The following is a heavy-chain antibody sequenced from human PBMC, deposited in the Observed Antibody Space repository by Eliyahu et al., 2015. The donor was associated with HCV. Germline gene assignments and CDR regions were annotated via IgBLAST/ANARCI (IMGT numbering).Heavy chain of an antibody. CDR2: ISWDSGFM. CDR1: GFXFXNFA. J-gene: IGHJ4*02. V-gene: IGHV3-9*01. CDR3: AKDFSGSGSFAVVGS. D-gene: IGHD1-26*01. Sequence: EVQLVESGGGLVQPGRSLRXSCAASGFXFXNFAMXWVRQAPGKGLQWVAGISWDSGFMHYADSVKGRFTISRDNAKTSLYLHMSSLRVEDTAFYYCAKDFSGSGSFAVVGSWGQGTLVTVSS.